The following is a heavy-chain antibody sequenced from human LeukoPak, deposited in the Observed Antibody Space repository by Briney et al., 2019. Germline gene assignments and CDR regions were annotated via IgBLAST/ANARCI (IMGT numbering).Heavy chain of an antibody. CDR1: GFTFSSYG. D-gene: IGHD3-3*01. J-gene: IGHJ4*02. V-gene: IGHV3-30*02. CDR3: ARGQVYYDFWSPLDY. Sequence: GGSLRLSCAASGFTFSSYGMHWVRQAPGKGLEWVAFIRYDGSNKYYADSVKGRFTISRDNSKNTLYLQMNSLRAEDTAVYYCARGQVYYDFWSPLDYWGQGTLVTVSS. CDR2: IRYDGSNK.